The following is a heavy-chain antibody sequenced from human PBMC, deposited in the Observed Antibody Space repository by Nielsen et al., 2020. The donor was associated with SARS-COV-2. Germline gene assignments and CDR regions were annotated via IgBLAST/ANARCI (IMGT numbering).Heavy chain of an antibody. CDR1: GVSVTSGSYF. J-gene: IGHJ4*02. CDR3: VRIDMATISVDY. Sequence: SETLSPTCTVSGVSVTSGSYFWSWIRQAPGKRLEWIGYMFYIGTANYNPSLKSRVTISVDTSKNQFSLKVNSVTAADTAVYYCVRIDMATISVDYWGRGTLVTVSS. V-gene: IGHV4-61*01. CDR2: MFYIGTA. D-gene: IGHD5-24*01.